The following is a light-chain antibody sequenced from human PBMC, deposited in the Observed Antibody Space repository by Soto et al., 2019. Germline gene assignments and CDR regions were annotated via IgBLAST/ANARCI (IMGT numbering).Light chain of an antibody. V-gene: IGLV2-14*01. CDR1: SSDVGGYNY. J-gene: IGLJ1*01. Sequence: QSALTQPASVSGSPGQSITISCTGTSSDVGGYNYVSWYQQHPGKAPKLMIYDVSNRPXGVSNRFSGSKSGNTASLTISGXXXXXXXXYYCSSYTSSSTRVFGTGTKLTVL. CDR3: SSYTSSSTRV. CDR2: DVS.